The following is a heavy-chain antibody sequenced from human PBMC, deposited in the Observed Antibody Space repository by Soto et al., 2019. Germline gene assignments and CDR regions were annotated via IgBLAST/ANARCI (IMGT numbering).Heavy chain of an antibody. CDR2: MNPNSGNT. J-gene: IGHJ6*01. Sequence: QVQLVQSGAEVKKPGASVKVSCKASGYTFTSYDINWVQQATGQGLEWMGWMNPNSGNTGYVQKFQGRVTMTRNSSISTAYMELSSLRSEDMAVYFCARERRGMDVWGQGITVTVSS. CDR3: ARERRGMDV. V-gene: IGHV1-8*01. CDR1: GYTFTSYD.